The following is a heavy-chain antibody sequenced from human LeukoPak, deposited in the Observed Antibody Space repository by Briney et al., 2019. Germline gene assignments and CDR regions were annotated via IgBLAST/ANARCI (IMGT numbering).Heavy chain of an antibody. CDR2: IIPIFGTA. CDR3: AREPYGGNSGPLFDY. J-gene: IGHJ4*02. D-gene: IGHD4-23*01. CDR1: GGTFSSYA. V-gene: IGHV1-69*01. Sequence: SVKVPCKASGGTFSSYAISWVRQAPGQGLEWMGGIIPIFGTANYAQKFQGRVTITADESTSTAYMELSSLRSEDTAVYYCAREPYGGNSGPLFDYWGQGTLVTVSS.